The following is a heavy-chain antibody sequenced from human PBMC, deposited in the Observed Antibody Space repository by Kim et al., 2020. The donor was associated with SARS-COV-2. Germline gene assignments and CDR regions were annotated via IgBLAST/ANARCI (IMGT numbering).Heavy chain of an antibody. Sequence: NPSLTSRSTISVDPSKNQCSLKLSSVTAADTAVYYCARDAYSGGSTWFDPWGQGTLVTVSS. CDR3: ARDAYSGGSTWFDP. D-gene: IGHD6-19*01. V-gene: IGHV4-31*02. J-gene: IGHJ5*02.